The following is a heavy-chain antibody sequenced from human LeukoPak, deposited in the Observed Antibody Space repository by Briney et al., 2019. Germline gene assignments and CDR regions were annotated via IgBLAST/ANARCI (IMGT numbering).Heavy chain of an antibody. CDR3: AREGSGYDLSLFDY. J-gene: IGHJ4*02. Sequence: ASVKVSCKASGGTFSSYAISWVRQAPGQGLEWMGGIIPIFGTANYAQKFQGRVTIAADESTSTAYMELSSLRSEDTAVYYCAREGSGYDLSLFDYWGQGTLVTVSS. CDR1: GGTFSSYA. CDR2: IIPIFGTA. V-gene: IGHV1-69*01. D-gene: IGHD5-12*01.